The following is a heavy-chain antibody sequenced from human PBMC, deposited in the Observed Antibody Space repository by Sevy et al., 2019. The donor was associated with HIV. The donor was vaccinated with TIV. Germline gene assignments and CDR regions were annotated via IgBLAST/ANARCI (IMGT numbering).Heavy chain of an antibody. J-gene: IGHJ3*02. V-gene: IGHV3-33*01. CDR3: ARESYYDFWSGYVHAFDI. CDR1: GLTFSSYG. CDR2: IWYDGSNK. D-gene: IGHD3-3*01. Sequence: GGSLRLSCAASGLTFSSYGMHWIRQAPGKGLEWVAIIWYDGSNKYYADSVKGRFTISRDNSKNTLYLQMNSLRAEDTAVYYCARESYYDFWSGYVHAFDIWGQGTMVTVSS.